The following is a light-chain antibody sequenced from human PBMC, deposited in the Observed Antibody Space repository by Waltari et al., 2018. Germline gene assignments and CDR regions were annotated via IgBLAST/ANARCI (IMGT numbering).Light chain of an antibody. Sequence: QSVLTQPPSVSATPGQRVTIPCSGSISNTGSATVHSYQHLPGTAPSLAMFSDFPRPSGVPERLSGSNSGTSASLAISGLQSDDEAVYFCSTWDHSLKGPVFGGGTKLTVL. V-gene: IGLV1-44*01. CDR1: ISNTGSAT. CDR2: SDF. CDR3: STWDHSLKGPV. J-gene: IGLJ2*01.